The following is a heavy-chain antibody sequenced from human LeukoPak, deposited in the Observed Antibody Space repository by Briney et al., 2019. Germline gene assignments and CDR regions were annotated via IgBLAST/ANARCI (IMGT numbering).Heavy chain of an antibody. CDR3: ARGTSTAWFDY. V-gene: IGHV3-48*02. CDR1: GFTFNIYS. J-gene: IGHJ4*02. D-gene: IGHD6-6*01. Sequence: GGSLRLSCAASGFTFNIYSMNWVRQAPGKGLEWVSYISSSSDSIYYADSVKGRFTISRDNAKKSLYLQMISLRDEDTAVYYCARGTSTAWFDYWGQGTLVTVSS. CDR2: ISSSSDSI.